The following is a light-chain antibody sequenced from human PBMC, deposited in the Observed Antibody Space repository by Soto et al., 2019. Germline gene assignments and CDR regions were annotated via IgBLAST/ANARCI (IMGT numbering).Light chain of an antibody. V-gene: IGLV2-8*01. CDR3: SSYAGSNHFV. CDR2: EVS. CDR1: SSDVGGYNY. Sequence: QSALTQPPSASGSPGQSVTISCTGTSSDVGGYNYVSWYQQHPGKAPKLMIYEVSKRPSGVPDRFSGSKSGNPASLTVSGLQAEDEADYYCSSYAGSNHFVFGTGPKVTFL. J-gene: IGLJ1*01.